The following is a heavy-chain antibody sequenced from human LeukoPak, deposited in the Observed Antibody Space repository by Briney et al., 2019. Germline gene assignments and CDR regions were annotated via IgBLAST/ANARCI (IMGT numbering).Heavy chain of an antibody. D-gene: IGHD6-6*01. CDR3: ARDVRMGIAARRHYYYCYMDV. V-gene: IGHV4-59*01. J-gene: IGHJ6*03. CDR2: IYYSGST. CDR1: GGSISSYY. Sequence: SETLSLTCTVSGGSISSYYWSWIRQPPGKGLEWIGYIYYSGSTNYNPSLKSRVTISVDTSKNQFSLKLSSVTAADTAVYYCARDVRMGIAARRHYYYCYMDVWGKGTTVTVSS.